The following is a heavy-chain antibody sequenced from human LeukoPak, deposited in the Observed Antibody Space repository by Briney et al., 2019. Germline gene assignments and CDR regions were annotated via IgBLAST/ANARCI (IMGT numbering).Heavy chain of an antibody. Sequence: PSETLSLTCAVYGGSFNGYYWSWIRQPPGKGLEWIGEINHSGSTNYNPSLKSRVTISVDTSKNQFSLKLSSVTAADTAVYYCAMPGRLLTMDLADAFDIWGQGTMVTVSS. CDR1: GGSFNGYY. J-gene: IGHJ3*02. CDR2: INHSGST. D-gene: IGHD5-12*01. V-gene: IGHV4-34*01. CDR3: AMPGRLLTMDLADAFDI.